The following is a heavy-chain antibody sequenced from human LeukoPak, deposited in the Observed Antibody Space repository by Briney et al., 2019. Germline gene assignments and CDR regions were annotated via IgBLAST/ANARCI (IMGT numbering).Heavy chain of an antibody. Sequence: SETLSLTCTVSGGSISSYYGSWIRQPPGKGLEWIGYIYYSGSTNYNPSLKSRVTISLDTSKNQFSLKLSSVTAADTAVYYCARAHYYDSNLFDYWGQGTLVTVSS. J-gene: IGHJ4*02. D-gene: IGHD3-22*01. V-gene: IGHV4-59*08. CDR3: ARAHYYDSNLFDY. CDR1: GGSISSYY. CDR2: IYYSGST.